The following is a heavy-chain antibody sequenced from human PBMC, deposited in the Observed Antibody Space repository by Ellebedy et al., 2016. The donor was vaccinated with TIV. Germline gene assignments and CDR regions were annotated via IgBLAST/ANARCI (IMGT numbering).Heavy chain of an antibody. CDR1: GGSISSYY. V-gene: IGHV4-59*08. D-gene: IGHD6-13*01. J-gene: IGHJ4*02. CDR2: IYYSGST. CDR3: ARLGIAAAGGDYFDY. Sequence: MPSETLSLTCTVSGGSISSYYWSWIRQPPGKGLEWIGYIYYSGSTNYNPSLKSRVTISVDTSKNQLSLKLSSVTAADTAVYYCARLGIAAAGGDYFDYWGQGTLVTVSS.